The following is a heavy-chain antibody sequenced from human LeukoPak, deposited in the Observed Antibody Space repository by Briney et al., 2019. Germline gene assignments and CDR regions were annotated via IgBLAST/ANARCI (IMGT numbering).Heavy chain of an antibody. CDR3: ARGEYCSGGSCYGVTGTTVKRYGMDV. V-gene: IGHV3-21*01. Sequence: GGSLRLSCAASGFSFSSYSMNWVRQAPGKGLEWVSSISSSSSYIYYADSVKGRFTISRDNAKNSLFLQMNSLRAEDTAVYYCARGEYCSGGSCYGVTGTTVKRYGMDVWGQGTTVTVSS. D-gene: IGHD2-15*01. CDR2: ISSSSSYI. CDR1: GFSFSSYS. J-gene: IGHJ6*02.